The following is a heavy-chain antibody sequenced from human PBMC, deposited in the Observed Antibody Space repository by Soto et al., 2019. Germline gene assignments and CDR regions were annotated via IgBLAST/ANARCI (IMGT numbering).Heavy chain of an antibody. CDR1: GASIKTHSYY. V-gene: IGHV4-39*01. J-gene: IGHJ4*02. D-gene: IGHD1-26*01. CDR2: ILYTGST. CDR3: ARLYSGSYQPDY. Sequence: SETLSLTCTVSGASIKTHSYYWGWIRQPPGKGLEWIGSILYTGSTYYNPSLKSRVTVSLDTSKNQFSLNLSSVTAADTAVFYCARLYSGSYQPDYWGQGTLVTVSS.